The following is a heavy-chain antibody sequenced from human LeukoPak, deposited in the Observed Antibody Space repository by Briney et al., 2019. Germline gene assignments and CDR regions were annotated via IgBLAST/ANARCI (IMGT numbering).Heavy chain of an antibody. CDR3: ARVRYNSGYIFDY. CDR1: GFNFRHYA. CDR2: IGSGGSPI. V-gene: IGHV3-48*03. D-gene: IGHD5-18*01. Sequence: GGSLRLSCTTSGFNFRHYALTWVRQAPGKGLEWVSYIGSGGSPIYYADSVRGRFSISRDNAKNSLYLQMSSLRAEDTAVYYCARVRYNSGYIFDYWGQGALVTVSS. J-gene: IGHJ4*02.